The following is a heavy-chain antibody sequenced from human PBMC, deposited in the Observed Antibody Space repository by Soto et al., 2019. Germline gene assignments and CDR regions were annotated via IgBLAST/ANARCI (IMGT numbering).Heavy chain of an antibody. Sequence: ASVKVSCKASGYTFTSYGISWVRQAPGQGLEWMGWISAYNGNTNYAQKLQGRVTMTTDTSTSTAYMELRSLRSDDTAVYYCARGTVIGDLDYYYYYMDVWGKGTTVTVSS. CDR1: GYTFTSYG. CDR3: ARGTVIGDLDYYYYYMDV. V-gene: IGHV1-18*01. D-gene: IGHD4-4*01. CDR2: ISAYNGNT. J-gene: IGHJ6*03.